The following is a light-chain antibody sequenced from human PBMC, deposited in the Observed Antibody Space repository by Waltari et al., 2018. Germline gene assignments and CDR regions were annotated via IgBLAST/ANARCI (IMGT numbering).Light chain of an antibody. CDR1: SSNIGAVFL. CDR2: ENN. CDR3: QSFDTSLTAWV. Sequence: QSVLTQPPSVSGAPGQRVTISCTGSSSNIGAVFLVHWYQQLPGTVPKLLSFENNNRPCGVPARCSGSRSGTSASLAITGLQAEDEADYYCQSFDTSLTAWVFGGGTKLTVL. V-gene: IGLV1-40*01. J-gene: IGLJ3*02.